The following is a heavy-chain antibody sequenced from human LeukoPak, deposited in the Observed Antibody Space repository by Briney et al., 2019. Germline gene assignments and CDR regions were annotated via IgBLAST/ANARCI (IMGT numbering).Heavy chain of an antibody. V-gene: IGHV1-69*01. D-gene: IGHD3-22*01. Sequence: SVKVSCKASGGSFTFTSDAISWVRQAPGQGLEWVGGLIPIYGSANYAQKFQGRVTITSDESTRTVYMELSSLRPEDSAVYYCAGFLYDNSGDAFDIWGQGTMVTVSS. J-gene: IGHJ3*02. CDR2: LIPIYGSA. CDR1: GGSFTFTSDA. CDR3: AGFLYDNSGDAFDI.